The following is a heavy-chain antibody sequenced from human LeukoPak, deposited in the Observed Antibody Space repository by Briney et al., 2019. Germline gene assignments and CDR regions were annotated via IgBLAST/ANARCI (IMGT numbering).Heavy chain of an antibody. V-gene: IGHV4-61*02. CDR3: ARERLGYLNGAYCPVDT. D-gene: IGHD4/OR15-4a*01. CDR2: IYTNGGT. CDR1: GGSINSGSDY. J-gene: IGHJ5*02. Sequence: SETLSLTCTVSGGSINSGSDYWTWIRQPAGKGLEWIGRIYTNGGTDYNPSLKSRVTISLDASKNQLSQNLSSVTAADTAVYYRARERLGYLNGAYCPVDTWDQGSLVTVSS.